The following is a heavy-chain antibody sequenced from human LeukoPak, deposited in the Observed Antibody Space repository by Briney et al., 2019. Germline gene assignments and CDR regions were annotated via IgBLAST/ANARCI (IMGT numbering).Heavy chain of an antibody. CDR2: IYSGGAT. J-gene: IGHJ4*02. CDR1: GFIVSDDY. Sequence: GGSLRLSCAASGFIVSDDYISWVRQTPGKGLEWVSVIYSGGATLYADSVKGRFTISRDNSKNTVHLQMNSLRAEDTAVYYCASGGKYCTGGACYGDWGQGTLVTVSS. D-gene: IGHD2-8*02. CDR3: ASGGKYCTGGACYGD. V-gene: IGHV3-53*01.